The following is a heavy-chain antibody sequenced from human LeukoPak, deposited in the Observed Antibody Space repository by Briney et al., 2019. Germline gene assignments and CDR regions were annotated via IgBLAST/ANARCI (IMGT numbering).Heavy chain of an antibody. CDR2: IKQDGREK. CDR3: ARDQRSYWIY. D-gene: IGHD1-26*01. Sequence: GGSLRLSCAASGFTFSSYAMGSVRQAPGKGLEWVANIKQDGREKYYVDSVKGRFTISRDNAKNSLYLQMNSLRAEDTAVYYCARDQRSYWIYWGQGTLVTVSS. V-gene: IGHV3-7*01. CDR1: GFTFSSYA. J-gene: IGHJ4*02.